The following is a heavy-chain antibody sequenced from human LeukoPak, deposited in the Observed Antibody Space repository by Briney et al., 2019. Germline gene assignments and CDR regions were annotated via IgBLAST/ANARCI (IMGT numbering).Heavy chain of an antibody. CDR1: GLTFRTTW. CDR3: AAARNFRFEY. D-gene: IGHD1-7*01. J-gene: IGHJ4*02. V-gene: IGHV3-74*01. CDR2: MNGEGTTI. Sequence: GGSLRLSCATSGLTFRTTWMHWVRQAPGKGLMWVSRMNGEGTTIDYADSVKGRLTVSRDYAKNTLFLQMNNLRTEDTALYFCAAARNFRFEYWGQGSLVIVSA.